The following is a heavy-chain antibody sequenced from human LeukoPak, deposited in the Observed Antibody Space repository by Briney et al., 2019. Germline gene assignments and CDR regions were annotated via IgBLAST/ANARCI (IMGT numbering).Heavy chain of an antibody. V-gene: IGHV3-23*01. CDR1: GFTFSSYA. D-gene: IGHD2-15*01. Sequence: GGSLRLSCAASGFTFSSYAMSWVSQAPGKGLEWVSAISGSGGSTYYADSVKGRFTISRDNSKNTLYLQMNSLRAEDTAVYYCAKGNIVVVVAAREYYFDYWGQGTLVTVSS. CDR2: ISGSGGST. CDR3: AKGNIVVVVAAREYYFDY. J-gene: IGHJ4*02.